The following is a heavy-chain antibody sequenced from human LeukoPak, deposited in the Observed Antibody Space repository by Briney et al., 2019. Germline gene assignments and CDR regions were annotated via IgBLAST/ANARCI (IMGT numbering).Heavy chain of an antibody. CDR2: IYHSGST. CDR1: GYSISSGYY. Sequence: SETLSLTCAVFGYSISSGYYLGWIRQPPGKGLEWIGSIYHSGSTYYNPSLKSRVTISVDTSKNQFSLKLSSVTAADTAVYYCARYSGSYLSFDYWGQGTLVTVSS. V-gene: IGHV4-38-2*01. J-gene: IGHJ4*02. D-gene: IGHD1-26*01. CDR3: ARYSGSYLSFDY.